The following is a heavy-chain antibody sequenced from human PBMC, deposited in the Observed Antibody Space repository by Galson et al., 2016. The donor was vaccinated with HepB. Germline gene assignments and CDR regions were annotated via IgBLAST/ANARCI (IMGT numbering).Heavy chain of an antibody. V-gene: IGHV1-18*01. CDR3: ATGVRYRFAS. CDR2: ISAKSGDT. J-gene: IGHJ5*01. Sequence: SVKVSCKASGYKFTNNGISWVRQAPGQGLEWLGWISAKSGDTDFATKFQGRVTLTRDTPTSTVYLPLTNLKSDDTAMYYCATGVRYRFASWGQGTLV. D-gene: IGHD3-16*02. CDR1: GYKFTNNG.